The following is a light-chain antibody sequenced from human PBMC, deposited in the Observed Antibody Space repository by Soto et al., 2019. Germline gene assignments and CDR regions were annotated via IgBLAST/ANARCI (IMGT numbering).Light chain of an antibody. CDR1: QSVSSTY. CDR3: QQYGSSPYT. J-gene: IGKJ2*01. Sequence: EIVLKQSPGTLSLSPGERATLSCRASQSVSSTYVAWYQQKPGQAPMLLIYGASIRATGVPDRFSGSGSGTDFPLTISRLKPEYLAVYYCQQYGSSPYTFGQGTNLEIK. V-gene: IGKV3-20*01. CDR2: GAS.